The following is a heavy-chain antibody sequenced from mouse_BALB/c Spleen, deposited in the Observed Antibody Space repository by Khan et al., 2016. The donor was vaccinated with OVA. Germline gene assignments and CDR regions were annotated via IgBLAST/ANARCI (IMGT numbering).Heavy chain of an antibody. V-gene: IGHV1-59*01. CDR3: VRSLLRTTVRTMDY. D-gene: IGHD1-1*01. CDR1: GYTFTSYW. CDR2: IDPSNSET. J-gene: IGHJ4*01. Sequence: QVQLQQSGPELVRPGASVKMSCKASGYTFTSYWMHWVKQRPGQGLEWIGMIDPSNSETRLNQKFKDKATLNVDKSSNTAYMQLISLTSEDSAVYYCVRSLLRTTVRTMDYWGQGTSVTVSS.